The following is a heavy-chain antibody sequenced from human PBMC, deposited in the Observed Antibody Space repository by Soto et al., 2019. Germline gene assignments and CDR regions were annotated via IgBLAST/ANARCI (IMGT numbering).Heavy chain of an antibody. D-gene: IGHD2-15*01. CDR3: ARGLVVVAATRAEDWFAP. J-gene: IGHJ5*02. V-gene: IGHV4-30-4*01. Sequence: SETLSLTCTVSGGSISSGDYYWSWIRHPPGNGLEWIGYIYYSGSTYYNPSLKSRVTISVDTSKNQFSLKLSSVTAADTAVYYCARGLVVVAATRAEDWFAPWGQGTLVTFSS. CDR1: GGSISSGDYY. CDR2: IYYSGST.